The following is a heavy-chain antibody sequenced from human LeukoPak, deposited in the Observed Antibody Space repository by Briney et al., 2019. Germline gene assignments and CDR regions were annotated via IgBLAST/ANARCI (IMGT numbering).Heavy chain of an antibody. D-gene: IGHD2-2*01. CDR1: GFTFSSYA. V-gene: IGHV3-30-3*01. CDR3: ARDLGYCSSTSCPGAFDI. J-gene: IGHJ3*02. Sequence: GRSLRLSCAASGFTFSSYAMHCVRQAPGKGLEWVAVISYDGSNKYYADSVKGRFTISRDNSKNTLYLQMNSLRAEDTAVYYCARDLGYCSSTSCPGAFDIWGQGTMVTVSS. CDR2: ISYDGSNK.